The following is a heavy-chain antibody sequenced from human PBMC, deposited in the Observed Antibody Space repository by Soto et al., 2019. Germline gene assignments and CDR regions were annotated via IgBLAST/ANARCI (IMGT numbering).Heavy chain of an antibody. CDR1: GGSISSGGYY. J-gene: IGHJ6*02. Sequence: PSETLSLTCTVSGGSISSGGYYWSWIRQHPGKGLEWIGYIYYSGSTYYNPSLKSRVTISVDTSKNQFSLKLSSVTAADTAVYYCSRDKARGYDILTGYFVAYGMDVWGQGTTVTVS. CDR2: IYYSGST. V-gene: IGHV4-31*03. D-gene: IGHD3-9*01. CDR3: SRDKARGYDILTGYFVAYGMDV.